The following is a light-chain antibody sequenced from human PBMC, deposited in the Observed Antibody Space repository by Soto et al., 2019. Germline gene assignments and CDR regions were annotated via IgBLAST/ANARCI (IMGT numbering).Light chain of an antibody. Sequence: EIVLTQSPGTLSLSPGERATLSCRASQSVSSKYLAWYQQRPGQAPRLLIYGASTRAAGVPDRFSGSGSGTEFTLTINRLEPDDFAVFYCHQYDRSAIFTFGPGTTVDIK. CDR2: GAS. CDR1: QSVSSKY. V-gene: IGKV3-20*01. J-gene: IGKJ3*01. CDR3: HQYDRSAIFT.